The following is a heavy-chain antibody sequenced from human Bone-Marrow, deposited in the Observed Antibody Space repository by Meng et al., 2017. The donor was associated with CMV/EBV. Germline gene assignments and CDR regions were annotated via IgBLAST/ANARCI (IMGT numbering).Heavy chain of an antibody. J-gene: IGHJ6*02. CDR1: GFTFSSYS. Sequence: LSLTCAASGFTFSSYSMDWVRQAPGKGLEWVSSISSSSRYIYYADSVKGRFTISRDNTKNSLYLQMNSLRAEDTAVYYCVREPDYYGMDVWGQGTTVTVSS. CDR2: ISSSSRYI. V-gene: IGHV3-21*01. CDR3: VREPDYYGMDV.